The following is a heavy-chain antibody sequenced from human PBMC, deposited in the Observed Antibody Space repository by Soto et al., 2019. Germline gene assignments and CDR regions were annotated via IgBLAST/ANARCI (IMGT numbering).Heavy chain of an antibody. CDR2: IYPGDSDT. CDR1: GYSFTSYW. CDR3: ARDASAMGYYHYGMYF. D-gene: IGHD2-2*01. Sequence: PGESLKISCKGSGYSFTSYWIGWVRQMPGKGLEWMGIIYPGDSDTRYSPSFQGQVTISADKSISTAYLQWSSLKASDTAMYYCARDASAMGYYHYGMYFWGQGTTVPVSS. V-gene: IGHV5-51*01. J-gene: IGHJ6*02.